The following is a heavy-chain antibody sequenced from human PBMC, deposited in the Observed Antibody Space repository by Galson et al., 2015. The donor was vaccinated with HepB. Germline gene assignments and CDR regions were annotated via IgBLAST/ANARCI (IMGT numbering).Heavy chain of an antibody. CDR1: GYTFTSHG. CDR2: ISGYNDKT. D-gene: IGHD3-3*01. V-gene: IGHV1-18*01. Sequence: SVKVSCKASGYTFTSHGISWVRQAPGQGLEWMGWISGYNDKTNYAQKFQGRVTMTTDTSTSTAYIDLRSLRSDDTAIYYCVRDQFLTKRRTVFGVVSYHFGMDVWGQGTTVTVSS. J-gene: IGHJ6*02. CDR3: VRDQFLTKRRTVFGVVSYHFGMDV.